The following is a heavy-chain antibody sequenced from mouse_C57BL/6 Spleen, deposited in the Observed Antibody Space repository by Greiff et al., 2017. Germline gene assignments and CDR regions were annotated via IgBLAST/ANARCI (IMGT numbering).Heavy chain of an antibody. CDR3: ARSIAGTEFDY. CDR2: IDPSDSYT. D-gene: IGHD4-1*01. J-gene: IGHJ2*01. V-gene: IGHV1-50*01. CDR1: GYTFTSYW. Sequence: QVQLQQPGAELVKPGASVKLSCKASGYTFTSYWMQWVKQRPGQGLEWIGEIDPSDSYTNYNQKFKGKATLTVDTSSSTAYMQLSSLTSEDSAVYYCARSIAGTEFDYWGQGTTLTVSS.